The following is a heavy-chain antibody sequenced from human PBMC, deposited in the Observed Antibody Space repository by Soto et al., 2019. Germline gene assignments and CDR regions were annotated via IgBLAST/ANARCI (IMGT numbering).Heavy chain of an antibody. CDR1: GDSISGINW. CDR2: VYHTGTT. CDR3: ARGMAHAY. Sequence: SETLSLTCEVSGDSISGINWWIWVRQPPGKGLQWIGEVYHTGTTNYNPSLKSRVTISADKSQNHFSLKLTSVTAADTAVYHCARGMAHAYWGQGTLVTVSS. V-gene: IGHV4-4*02. J-gene: IGHJ4*02.